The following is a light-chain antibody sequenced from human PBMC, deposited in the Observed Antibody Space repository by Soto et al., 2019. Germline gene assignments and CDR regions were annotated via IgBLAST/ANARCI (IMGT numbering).Light chain of an antibody. CDR2: GNS. J-gene: IGLJ2*01. Sequence: QSVLTQPPSVSGAPGQRVTISCTGSSSNIGAGYDVQWYQQLPGAAPKLLIFGNSNRPSGFPDRFSGSRSGTSASLAITGLQAEDEADYFCQSYDISLSVSVIFGGGTKVTVL. CDR3: QSYDISLSVSVI. CDR1: SSNIGAGYD. V-gene: IGLV1-40*01.